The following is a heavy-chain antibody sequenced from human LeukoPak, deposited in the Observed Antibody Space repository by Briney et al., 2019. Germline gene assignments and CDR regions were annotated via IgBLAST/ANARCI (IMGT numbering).Heavy chain of an antibody. CDR1: GGSISSYY. CDR2: IYYSGST. Sequence: PSETLSLTCTVSGGSISSYYWSWIRQPPGKGLEWTGYIYYSGSTNYNPSLKSRVTISVDTSKNQFSLKLSSVTAADTAVYYCASGYSSSWYVFSYWGQGTLVTVSS. V-gene: IGHV4-59*08. D-gene: IGHD6-13*01. CDR3: ASGYSSSWYVFSY. J-gene: IGHJ4*02.